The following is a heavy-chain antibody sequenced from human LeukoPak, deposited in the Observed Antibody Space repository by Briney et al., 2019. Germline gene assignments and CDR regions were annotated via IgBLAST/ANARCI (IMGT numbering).Heavy chain of an antibody. CDR2: IYYSGST. Sequence: PSETLSLTCTVSGGSISSYYWSWIRQPPGKGLEWIGYIYYSGSTNYNPSLKSRVTISVDASKNQFSLKLSSVTAADTAVYYCARAWPYRNAFDIWGQGTMVTVSS. CDR3: ARAWPYRNAFDI. V-gene: IGHV4-59*01. D-gene: IGHD1-14*01. CDR1: GGSISSYY. J-gene: IGHJ3*02.